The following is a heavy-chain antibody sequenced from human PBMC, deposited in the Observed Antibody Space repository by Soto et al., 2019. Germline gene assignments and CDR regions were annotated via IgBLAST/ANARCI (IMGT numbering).Heavy chain of an antibody. V-gene: IGHV3-23*01. Sequence: EVQLLESGGGVAQPGGSLRLSCAASGFTFSNSAMSWVRQAPGKGLEWVSTISGGSGDTSYADPVKGRFIVSRDDSRTTLYLQMNSVSAEDTALYYCARGASTFDYWGQGRPVIVSS. CDR1: GFTFSNSA. CDR3: ARGASTFDY. CDR2: ISGGSGDT. J-gene: IGHJ4*02. D-gene: IGHD2-2*01.